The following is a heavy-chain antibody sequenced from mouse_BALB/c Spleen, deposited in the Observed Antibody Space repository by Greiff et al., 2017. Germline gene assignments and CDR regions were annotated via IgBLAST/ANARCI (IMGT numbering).Heavy chain of an antibody. CDR3: ARHDYGNYAMDY. Sequence: EVKLVESGGDLVKPGGSLKLSCAASGFTFSSYGMSWVRQTPDKRLEWVAYISSGGGSTYYPDTVKGRFTISRDNAKNTLYLQMSSLKSEDTAMYYCARHDYGNYAMDYWGQGTSVTVSS. CDR1: GFTFSSYG. J-gene: IGHJ4*01. D-gene: IGHD2-1*01. CDR2: ISSGGGST. V-gene: IGHV5-12-1*01.